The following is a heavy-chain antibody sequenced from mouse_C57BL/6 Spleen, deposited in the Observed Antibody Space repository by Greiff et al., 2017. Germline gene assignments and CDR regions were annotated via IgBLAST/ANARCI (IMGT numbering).Heavy chain of an antibody. CDR2: INPNNGGT. Sequence: VQLQQSGPELVKPGASVKISCKASGYTFTDYYMNWVKQSHGKSLEWIGDINPNNGGTSYNQKFKGKATLTVDKSSSTAYMELRSLTSEDSAVYYCARNLLLRPMDYWGQGTTRTVSS. D-gene: IGHD1-1*01. V-gene: IGHV1-26*01. CDR1: GYTFTDYY. CDR3: ARNLLLRPMDY. J-gene: IGHJ2*01.